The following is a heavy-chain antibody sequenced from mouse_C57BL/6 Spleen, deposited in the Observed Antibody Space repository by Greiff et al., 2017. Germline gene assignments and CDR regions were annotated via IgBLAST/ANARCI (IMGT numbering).Heavy chain of an antibody. Sequence: VQLVESGAELVKPGASVKISCKASGYAFSSYWMNWVKQRPGQGLEWIGQIYPGDGDTNYNGKFKGKATLTADKSSSTAYMQLSSLTSEDTAVYFCARFPGSYYGSSYGYFDVWGTGTTVTVSS. CDR2: IYPGDGDT. CDR3: ARFPGSYYGSSYGYFDV. D-gene: IGHD1-1*01. CDR1: GYAFSSYW. V-gene: IGHV1-80*01. J-gene: IGHJ1*03.